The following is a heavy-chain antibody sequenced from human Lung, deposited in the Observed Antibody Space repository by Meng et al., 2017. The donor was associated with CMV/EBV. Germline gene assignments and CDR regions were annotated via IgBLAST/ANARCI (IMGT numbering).Heavy chain of an antibody. Sequence: ASVKVSXKASGYTFTGYYMHWVRQAPGQGLEWMGWINPNSGVTNSAQKFQARVTMTRDTSISKAYMVLTRLRSDDTAVFFCARPKQHSDYDLGGDGFDIWGQGTMVTVSS. CDR1: GYTFTGYY. D-gene: IGHD5-12*01. CDR3: ARPKQHSDYDLGGDGFDI. CDR2: INPNSGVT. J-gene: IGHJ3*02. V-gene: IGHV1-2*02.